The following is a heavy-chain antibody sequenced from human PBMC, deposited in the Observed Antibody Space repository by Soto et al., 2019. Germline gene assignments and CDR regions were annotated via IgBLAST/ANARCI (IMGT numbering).Heavy chain of an antibody. Sequence: EVQLLESGGGLVQPGGSLRLSCAASGFTFSSYAMSWVRQAPGKGLEWVSAISGSGGSTYYADSVKGRFTISRDNSKNTLYLQMNSLRAEDTAVYYCAKGKGSGSYPRYRYFDLWGRGTLVTVSS. CDR2: ISGSGGST. CDR3: AKGKGSGSYPRYRYFDL. CDR1: GFTFSSYA. J-gene: IGHJ2*01. D-gene: IGHD1-26*01. V-gene: IGHV3-23*01.